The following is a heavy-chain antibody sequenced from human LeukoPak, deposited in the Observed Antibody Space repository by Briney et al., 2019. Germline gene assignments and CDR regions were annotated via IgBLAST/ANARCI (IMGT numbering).Heavy chain of an antibody. CDR1: GFTFNTYT. D-gene: IGHD1-26*01. Sequence: PGGSLRLSCAASGFTFNTYTMNWVRQAPGKGLEWVSYISGSSGIIDYADSVRGRFTISRDNAKNSLYLQMNSLRAEDTAVYYCARGVGSGSRLRAEDYWGQGTLVTVSS. CDR2: ISGSSGII. J-gene: IGHJ4*02. V-gene: IGHV3-48*01. CDR3: ARGVGSGSRLRAEDY.